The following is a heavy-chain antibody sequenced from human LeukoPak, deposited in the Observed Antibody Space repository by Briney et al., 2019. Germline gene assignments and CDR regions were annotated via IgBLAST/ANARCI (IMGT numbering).Heavy chain of an antibody. D-gene: IGHD2-21*02. CDR2: IYYNGAT. J-gene: IGHJ4*02. Sequence: PGRSLRLSCAASGFTFSSYEMNWVRQPPGKGLEWIGSIYYNGATYYNPSLKSRVTISVDTSKNQFSLKLTSVPAADTALYYCARHTGYQGDLDYFDSWGQGTLVTVSS. V-gene: IGHV4-39*01. CDR1: GFTFSSYE. CDR3: ARHTGYQGDLDYFDS.